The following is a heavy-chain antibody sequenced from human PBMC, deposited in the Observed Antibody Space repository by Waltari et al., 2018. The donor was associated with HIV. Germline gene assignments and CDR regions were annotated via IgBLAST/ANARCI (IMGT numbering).Heavy chain of an antibody. J-gene: IGHJ2*01. CDR1: GVSFSGYY. V-gene: IGHV4-34*02. CDR3: ERGPQPSTVTAPGWYFDL. CDR2: INHNRDA. D-gene: IGHD4-17*01. Sequence: QVQLQQWGAGLLKPSDTLYRTCADYGVSFSGYYWSWIRQPPGMGLEWIGEINHNRDANYNPSLKKRVIMSVDISKNQFSMKLDSVTAPDTALYACERGPQPSTVTAPGWYFDLWGRGTLVIVSS.